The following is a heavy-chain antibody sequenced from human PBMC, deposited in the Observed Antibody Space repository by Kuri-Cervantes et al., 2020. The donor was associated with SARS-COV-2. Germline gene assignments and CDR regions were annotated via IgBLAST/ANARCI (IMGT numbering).Heavy chain of an antibody. CDR3: ARDLPSDYTYYYYYVDV. CDR1: GGSFSGYY. J-gene: IGHJ6*03. V-gene: IGHV4-34*01. CDR2: INHSGST. D-gene: IGHD4/OR15-4a*01. Sequence: SETLSLTCAVYGGSFSGYYWSWIRQPPGKGLEWIGEINHSGSTNYNPSLKSRATISVDTSKNQFSLKLSSVTAADTAVYYCARDLPSDYTYYYYYVDVWGKGTTVTVSS.